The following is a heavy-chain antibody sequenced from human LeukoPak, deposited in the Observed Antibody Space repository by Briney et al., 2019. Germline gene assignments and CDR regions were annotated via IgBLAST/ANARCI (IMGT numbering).Heavy chain of an antibody. V-gene: IGHV3-20*04. CDR3: AELGITMIGGV. D-gene: IGHD3-10*02. CDR2: INWNGGRS. CDR1: GFTFDDYG. Sequence: GGSLRLSCAAAGFTFDDYGMSWVRQTPGKGLEWVSGINWNGGRSGYADSVKGRFTISRDNAKNSLYLQMNSLRAEDTAVYYCAELGITMIGGVWGKGTTVTISS. J-gene: IGHJ6*04.